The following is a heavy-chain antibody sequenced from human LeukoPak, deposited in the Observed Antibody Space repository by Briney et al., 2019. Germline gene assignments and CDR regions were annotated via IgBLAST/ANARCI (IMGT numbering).Heavy chain of an antibody. J-gene: IGHJ4*02. CDR3: ARVSTDTYYYDSPYFDY. D-gene: IGHD3-22*01. CDR2: FDPEDGET. Sequence: ASVKVSCKVSGYALTELSMHWVRQAPGKGLEWMGGFDPEDGETIYAQKFQGRVTITADKSTSTAYMELSSLRSEDTAVYYCARVSTDTYYYDSPYFDYWGQGTLVTVSS. V-gene: IGHV1-24*01. CDR1: GYALTELS.